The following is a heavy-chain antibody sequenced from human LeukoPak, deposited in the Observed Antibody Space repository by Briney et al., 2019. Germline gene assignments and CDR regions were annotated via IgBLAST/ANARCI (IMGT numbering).Heavy chain of an antibody. V-gene: IGHV4-39*01. CDR3: ATSGYDTSPEY. J-gene: IGHJ4*02. CDR2: IYYSGST. D-gene: IGHD5-12*01. CDR1: GGSISSSSYY. Sequence: KPSETLSLTCTVSGGSISSSSYYWGWIRQPPGKGLEWIGSIYYSGSTYYNPSLKSRVTISVDTSKNQFSLKLSSVTAADTAVYYCATSGYDTSPEYWGQGTLSPSPQ.